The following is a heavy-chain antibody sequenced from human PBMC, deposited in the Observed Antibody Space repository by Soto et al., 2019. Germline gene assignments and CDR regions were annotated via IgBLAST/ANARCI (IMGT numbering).Heavy chain of an antibody. CDR3: ATHATWSPGRFDP. J-gene: IGHJ5*02. CDR2: IHYSGNT. D-gene: IGHD2-2*01. Sequence: QVQLQESGPGLVKPSEILSLTCTVSGASVKSGSYYWNWIRQPPGKGLEWIGYIHYSGNTRYNSSLKSRVAMSLDRSKNQFSLKLTSVTAADTAVYYCATHATWSPGRFDPWGQGTLVTVSS. CDR1: GASVKSGSYY. V-gene: IGHV4-61*01.